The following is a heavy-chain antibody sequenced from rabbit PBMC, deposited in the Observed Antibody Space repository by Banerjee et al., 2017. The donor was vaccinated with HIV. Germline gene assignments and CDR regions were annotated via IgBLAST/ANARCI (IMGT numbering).Heavy chain of an antibody. V-gene: IGHV1S40*01. D-gene: IGHD6-1*01. CDR3: ARRTGSSYGYAGYDGGYFNL. Sequence: RQAPGKGLEWIGCIGAGSSGITYYANWAKGRFTISKTSSTTVTLQMTSLTAADTATYFCARRTGSSYGYAGYDGGYFNLWGPGTLVTVS. J-gene: IGHJ4*01. CDR2: IGAGSSGIT.